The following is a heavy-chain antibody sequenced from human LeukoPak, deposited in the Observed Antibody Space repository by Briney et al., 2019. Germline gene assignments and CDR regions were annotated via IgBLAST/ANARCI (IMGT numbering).Heavy chain of an antibody. J-gene: IGHJ6*03. Sequence: SQTLSLTCAISGDSLSSNSAAWNWIRQSPSRGLQWLGRTYYRFKWYNDYAESVQSRITINPDTSKNQFSLHLNSVTPEDTAVYYCARDRAGVAETYYYYMDVWGKGTTVTVSS. CDR3: ARDRAGVAETYYYYMDV. CDR2: TYYRFKWYN. V-gene: IGHV6-1*01. D-gene: IGHD6-19*01. CDR1: GDSLSSNSAA.